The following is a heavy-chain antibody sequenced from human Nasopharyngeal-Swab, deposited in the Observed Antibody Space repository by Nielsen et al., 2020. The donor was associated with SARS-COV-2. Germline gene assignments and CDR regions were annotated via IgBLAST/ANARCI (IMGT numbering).Heavy chain of an antibody. Sequence: GSLRLSCSVSGGPNSRYYWSWVRQSPGKGLEWIGNMYKSGNTNYNPSPKSRVTISVDTSKNQFSLKLSSVTAADTAVYYCTSTFEMNPYYGMGVWGQGTTVTVSS. CDR2: MYKSGNT. D-gene: IGHD5-24*01. V-gene: IGHV4-59*01. CDR3: TSTFEMNPYYGMGV. J-gene: IGHJ6*02. CDR1: GGPNSRYY.